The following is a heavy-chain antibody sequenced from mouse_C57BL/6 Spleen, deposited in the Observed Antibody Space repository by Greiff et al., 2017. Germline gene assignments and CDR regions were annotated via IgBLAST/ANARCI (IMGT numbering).Heavy chain of an antibody. Sequence: EVKLQESGEGLVKPGGSLKLSCAASGFTFSSYAMSWVRQTPEKRLEWVAYISSGGDYIYYADTVKGRFTISRDNARNTLYLQMSSLKSEDTAMYYCTRDIDYGSSYGYFDVWGTGTTVTVSS. CDR3: TRDIDYGSSYGYFDV. D-gene: IGHD1-1*01. V-gene: IGHV5-9-1*02. CDR1: GFTFSSYA. J-gene: IGHJ1*03. CDR2: ISSGGDYI.